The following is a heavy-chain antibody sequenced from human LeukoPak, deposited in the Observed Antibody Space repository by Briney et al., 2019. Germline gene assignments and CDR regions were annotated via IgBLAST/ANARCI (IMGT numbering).Heavy chain of an antibody. V-gene: IGHV3-74*01. CDR2: INSDGSTT. D-gene: IGHD6-19*01. CDR3: ARVIYSGWQGELSD. J-gene: IGHJ4*02. CDR1: GFTFSGYW. Sequence: PGGSLRLSCAASGFTFSGYWMHWVRQAPGKGLVWVSRINSDGSTTSYADSVMGRFTISRDNAKNTLYLQMNSLRAEVTAVYYCARVIYSGWQGELSDWGQGTLVTVSS.